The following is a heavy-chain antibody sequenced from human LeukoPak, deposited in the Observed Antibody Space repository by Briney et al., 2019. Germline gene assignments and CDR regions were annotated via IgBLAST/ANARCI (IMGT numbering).Heavy chain of an antibody. J-gene: IGHJ4*02. D-gene: IGHD3-9*01. CDR3: ARDYDILTDYYKPFDY. Sequence: SQTLSLTCAISGDSVSSNSAAWNWIRQSPSRGLEWLGRTYYRPKWYNDYAVSVKSRMTINPDTSKNQFSLQLNSVTPEDTAVYYCARDYDILTDYYKPFDYWGQGTLVTVSS. CDR2: TYYRPKWYN. CDR1: GDSVSSNSAA. V-gene: IGHV6-1*01.